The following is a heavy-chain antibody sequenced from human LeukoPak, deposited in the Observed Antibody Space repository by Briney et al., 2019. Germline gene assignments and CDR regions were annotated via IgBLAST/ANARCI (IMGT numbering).Heavy chain of an antibody. CDR2: ISSSSSYI. Sequence: PGGSLRLSCAASGFTFSSYSMNWVRQAPGKGLEWVSSISSSSSYIYYADSVKGRFTISRDNAKNSLYLQMNSLRAEDTAVYYCARGFFSSGWYSFDYWGQGTLVTVSS. D-gene: IGHD6-19*01. V-gene: IGHV3-21*04. J-gene: IGHJ4*02. CDR1: GFTFSSYS. CDR3: ARGFFSSGWYSFDY.